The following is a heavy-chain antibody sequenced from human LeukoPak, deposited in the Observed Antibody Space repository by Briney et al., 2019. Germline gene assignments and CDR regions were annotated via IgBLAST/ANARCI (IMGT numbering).Heavy chain of an antibody. J-gene: IGHJ4*02. D-gene: IGHD1-26*01. Sequence: GGSLRLSCAASGFTFSSYSMNWVRQAPGKGLEWVSSISSSSSYIYYADSVKGRFTISRDNAKNSLYLQMNSLRAEDTAAYYCARGVVGATLRFDYWGQGTLVTVSS. CDR1: GFTFSSYS. V-gene: IGHV3-21*01. CDR2: ISSSSSYI. CDR3: ARGVVGATLRFDY.